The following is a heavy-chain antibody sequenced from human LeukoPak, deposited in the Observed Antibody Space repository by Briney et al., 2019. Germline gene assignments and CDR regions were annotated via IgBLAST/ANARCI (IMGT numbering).Heavy chain of an antibody. Sequence: HTGGSLRLSCEASGFTFSSQWMHWVRQTPGKGLVWVARIESDGSRTNYAESVKGRFTISRDNAKSTLYLQMNSLRAEDTALYYCAKSNWFDPWGQGTLVTASS. CDR3: AKSNWFDP. CDR1: GFTFSSQW. J-gene: IGHJ5*02. V-gene: IGHV3-74*01. CDR2: IESDGSRT.